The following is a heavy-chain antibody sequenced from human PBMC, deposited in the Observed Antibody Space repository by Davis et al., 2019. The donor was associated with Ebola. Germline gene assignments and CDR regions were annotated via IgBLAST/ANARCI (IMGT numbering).Heavy chain of an antibody. CDR3: ARDPSRLSSIASPDYYYGMDV. D-gene: IGHD6-6*01. J-gene: IGHJ6*02. CDR2: IYSGGST. Sequence: GESLKISCAASGFTVSSNYMSWVRQAPGKGLEWVSVIYSGGSTYYADSVKGRFTISRDNSKNTLYLQMNSLRAEDTAVYYCARDPSRLSSIASPDYYYGMDVWGQGTTVTVSS. V-gene: IGHV3-66*01. CDR1: GFTVSSNY.